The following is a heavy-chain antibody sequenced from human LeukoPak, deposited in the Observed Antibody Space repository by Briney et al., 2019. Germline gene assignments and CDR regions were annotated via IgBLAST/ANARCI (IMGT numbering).Heavy chain of an antibody. J-gene: IGHJ5*02. CDR3: ARASYGPGWFDP. CDR2: IWYVGSKK. D-gene: IGHD5-18*01. Sequence: GRSLRLSCATSGFTFGIYGMHWVRQAPGKGLESVAVIWYVGSKKHYADSVKGRFTISRDNAKNSLYLQMNSLRAEDTAVYYCARASYGPGWFDPWGQGTLVTVSS. CDR1: GFTFGIYG. V-gene: IGHV3-33*01.